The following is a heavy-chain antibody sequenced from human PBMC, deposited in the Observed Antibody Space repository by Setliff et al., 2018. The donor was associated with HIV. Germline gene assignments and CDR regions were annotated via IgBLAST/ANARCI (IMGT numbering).Heavy chain of an antibody. Sequence: PSETLSLTCAVYGASFSGCYWAWIRQSPGTGLEWIGEINHSGITNYNPTLKSRVTISTDTSKNQFSLRLNSVTAADTAAYYCARVRLRVPPSIFDYWGQGALVTVSS. CDR2: INHSGIT. CDR3: ARVRLRVPPSIFDY. D-gene: IGHD2-2*01. V-gene: IGHV4-34*01. J-gene: IGHJ4*02. CDR1: GASFSGCY.